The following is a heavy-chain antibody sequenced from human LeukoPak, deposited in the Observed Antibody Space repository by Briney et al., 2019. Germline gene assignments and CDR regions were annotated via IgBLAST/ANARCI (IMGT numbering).Heavy chain of an antibody. D-gene: IGHD3-16*02. Sequence: SETLSLTCTVSGYSISSGYYWGWIRQPPGKGLEWIGSIYHSGSTYYNPSLKSRVTISVDTSKNQFSLKLSSVTAADTAVYYCARARIAYDYVWGSYRYFDYWGQGTLVTVSS. CDR2: IYHSGST. CDR1: GYSISSGYY. J-gene: IGHJ4*02. CDR3: ARARIAYDYVWGSYRYFDY. V-gene: IGHV4-38-2*02.